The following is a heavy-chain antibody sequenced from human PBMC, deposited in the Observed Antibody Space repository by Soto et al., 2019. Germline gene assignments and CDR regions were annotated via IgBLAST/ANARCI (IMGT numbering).Heavy chain of an antibody. Sequence: SETLSLTCAVYGGSFSGYYWSWIRQPPGKGLEWIGEINHSGSTNYNPSLKSRVTISVDTSKNQFSLKLSSVTAADTAVYYCARGIGRRRLNWFDPWGQGTLVT. D-gene: IGHD6-25*01. J-gene: IGHJ5*02. CDR1: GGSFSGYY. CDR3: ARGIGRRRLNWFDP. V-gene: IGHV4-34*01. CDR2: INHSGST.